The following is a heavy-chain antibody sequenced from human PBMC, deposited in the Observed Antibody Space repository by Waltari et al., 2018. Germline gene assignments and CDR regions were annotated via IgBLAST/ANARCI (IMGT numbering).Heavy chain of an antibody. CDR3: ARDFLPMIVVPRDAFDI. CDR2: INSDGSST. Sequence: EVQLVESGGGLVQPGGSLRLSCAASGFTFRSYWMHWVRQAPGTGLVWVSRINSDGSSTSYADSVKGRFTISRDNAKNTLYLQMNSLRAEDTAVYYCARDFLPMIVVPRDAFDIWGQGTMVTVSS. V-gene: IGHV3-74*01. D-gene: IGHD3-22*01. CDR1: GFTFRSYW. J-gene: IGHJ3*02.